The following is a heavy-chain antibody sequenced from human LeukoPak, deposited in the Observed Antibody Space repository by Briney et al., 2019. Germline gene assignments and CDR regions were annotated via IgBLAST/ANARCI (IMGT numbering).Heavy chain of an antibody. D-gene: IGHD3-10*01. J-gene: IGHJ4*02. Sequence: SETLSLTCTVSGGSISSSFWSWIRQPPGKGLEWIGYVYYSGSTNYNPSLKSRVTISVDTSKNQFSLKLSSVTAADTAVYYGARDYFGSGSYYNFDYWGQGNLVTVSS. V-gene: IGHV4-59*01. CDR2: VYYSGST. CDR1: GGSISSSF. CDR3: ARDYFGSGSYYNFDY.